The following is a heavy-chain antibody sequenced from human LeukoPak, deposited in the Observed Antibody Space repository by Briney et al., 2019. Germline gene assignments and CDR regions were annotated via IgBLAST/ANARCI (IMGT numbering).Heavy chain of an antibody. CDR1: GFSVSGTD. Sequence: GGSLRLSCAASGFSVSGTDMNWVRQAPGKGLEWVSVIYSGGSIYYVDSVKGRFTISRDNSKNTVYLQMNSLRAEDTAMYYCATNGRFGELDYWGQGALVTVSS. V-gene: IGHV3-53*01. D-gene: IGHD3-10*01. CDR3: ATNGRFGELDY. J-gene: IGHJ4*02. CDR2: IYSGGSI.